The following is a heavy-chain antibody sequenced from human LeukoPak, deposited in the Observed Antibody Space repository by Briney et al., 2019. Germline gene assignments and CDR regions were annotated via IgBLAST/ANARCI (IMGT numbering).Heavy chain of an antibody. CDR3: ARQSPGYYYDSSGDRSAFDI. V-gene: IGHV4-59*08. D-gene: IGHD3-22*01. CDR1: GGSISSYY. J-gene: IGHJ3*02. Sequence: SETLSLTCTVSGGSISSYYWSWIRQPPGKGLEWIGYIYYSGSTNYNPSLKSRVTISVDTSKNQFSLKLSSVTAADTAVYYCARQSPGYYYDSSGDRSAFDIWGQGTMVTVSS. CDR2: IYYSGST.